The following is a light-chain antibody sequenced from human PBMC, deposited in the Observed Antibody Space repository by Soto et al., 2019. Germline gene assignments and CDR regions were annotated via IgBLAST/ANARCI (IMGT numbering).Light chain of an antibody. CDR2: DAS. V-gene: IGKV3-11*01. Sequence: EIVLTQSPATLSLSPGERATLSCRASQSVSSYLAWYQQKPGQAPRLLIYDASNRATGIPARFSGSGSGTDFTLTISSLEPEDFAVYYCQQRSIWITFRQGTRLEIK. CDR3: QQRSIWIT. J-gene: IGKJ5*01. CDR1: QSVSSY.